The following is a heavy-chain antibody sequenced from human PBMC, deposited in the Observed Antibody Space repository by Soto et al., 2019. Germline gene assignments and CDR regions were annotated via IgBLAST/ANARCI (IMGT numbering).Heavy chain of an antibody. CDR2: INPNSGGT. CDR1: GYTFTGYY. CDR3: ARSSNDMDFDY. V-gene: IGHV1-2*04. D-gene: IGHD1-1*01. Sequence: ASVKVSCKASGYTFTGYYMLWVRQAPGQGLEWMGWINPNSGGTNYAQKFQGWVTMTRDTSISTAYMELSRLRSDDTAVYYCARSSNDMDFDYWGQGTLVTVSS. J-gene: IGHJ4*02.